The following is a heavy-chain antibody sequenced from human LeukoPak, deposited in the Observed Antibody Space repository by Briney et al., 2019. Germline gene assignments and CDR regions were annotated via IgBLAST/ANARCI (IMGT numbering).Heavy chain of an antibody. CDR2: INHSGST. V-gene: IGHV4-34*01. Sequence: SETLSPTCAVYGGSFSGYYWSWIRQPPGKGLEWIGEINHSGSTNYNPSLKSRVTISVDTSKNQFSLKLSSVTAADTAVYYCARRKSPVAGSNWFDPWGQGTLVTVSS. CDR3: ARRKSPVAGSNWFDP. D-gene: IGHD6-19*01. J-gene: IGHJ5*02. CDR1: GGSFSGYY.